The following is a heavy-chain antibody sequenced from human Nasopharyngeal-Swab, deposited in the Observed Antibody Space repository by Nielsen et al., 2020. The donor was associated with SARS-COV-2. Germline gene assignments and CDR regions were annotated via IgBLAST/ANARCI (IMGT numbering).Heavy chain of an antibody. CDR3: ARDPGPTPTTGYGSGWRWYYYGMDV. D-gene: IGHD6-19*01. J-gene: IGHJ6*02. CDR1: GGSISSYY. Sequence: SETLSLTCTVSGGSISSYYWSWIRQPPGKGLEWIGYIYYSGSTNYNPSLKSRVTISVDTSKNQFSLKLSSVTAADTAVYYCARDPGPTPTTGYGSGWRWYYYGMDVWGQGTTVTVSS. V-gene: IGHV4-59*13. CDR2: IYYSGST.